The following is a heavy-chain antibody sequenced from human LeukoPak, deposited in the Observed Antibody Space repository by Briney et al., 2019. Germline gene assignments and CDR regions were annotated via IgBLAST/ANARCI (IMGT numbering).Heavy chain of an antibody. CDR2: ISYDGSNK. V-gene: IGHV3-30*18. CDR1: GFTFSSYG. CDR3: AKIFGYYDSSGGDY. Sequence: GGSLRLSCAASGFTFSSYGMHWVRQAPGKGLEWVAVISYDGSNKYYADSVKGRFTISRDNSKNTLYLQMNSLRAEDTAVYYCAKIFGYYDSSGGDYWGQGTLVTVSS. D-gene: IGHD3-22*01. J-gene: IGHJ4*02.